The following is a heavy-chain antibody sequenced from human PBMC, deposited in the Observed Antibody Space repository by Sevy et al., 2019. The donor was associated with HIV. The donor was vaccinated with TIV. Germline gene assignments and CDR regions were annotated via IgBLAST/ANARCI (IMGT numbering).Heavy chain of an antibody. Sequence: GGSLRLSCAASGFTFGDYGMSWVRQAPGKGLEWVSGINWNGGSTGYADSVKGRFAISRDNAKNSLYLQMNSLRAEDTALYYFARAQMGSSGYDGAFDIWGQGTMVTVSS. J-gene: IGHJ3*02. CDR3: ARAQMGSSGYDGAFDI. V-gene: IGHV3-20*04. CDR2: INWNGGST. CDR1: GFTFGDYG. D-gene: IGHD3-22*01.